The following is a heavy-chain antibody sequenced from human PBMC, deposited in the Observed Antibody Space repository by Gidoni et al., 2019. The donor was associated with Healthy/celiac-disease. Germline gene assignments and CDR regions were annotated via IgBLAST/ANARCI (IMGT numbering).Heavy chain of an antibody. CDR3: ASPGGEEVTSFDY. Sequence: QVQLVQSGAEVKKPGSSVKVSCKASGGAFSSYALSWVRQAPGQGLEWMGGIIPIFGKANYDKKFQGRVTITADKSTSTAYRELSSLRSEDTAVYYCASPGGEEVTSFDYWGQGTLVTVSS. CDR2: IIPIFGKA. J-gene: IGHJ4*02. V-gene: IGHV1-69*06. D-gene: IGHD3-16*01. CDR1: GGAFSSYA.